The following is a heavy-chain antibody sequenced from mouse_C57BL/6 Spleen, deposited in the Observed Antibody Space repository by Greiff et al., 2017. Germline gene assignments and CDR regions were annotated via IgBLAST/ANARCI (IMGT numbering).Heavy chain of an antibody. J-gene: IGHJ1*03. CDR3: ARDDGSSYMGWYFDV. CDR1: GFTFSSYA. V-gene: IGHV5-4*01. Sequence: EVQGVESGGGLVKPGGSLKLSCAASGFTFSSYAMSWVRQTPEKRLEWVATISDGGSYTYYPDNVKGRFPISRDNAKNNLYLQMSHLKSEDTAMYYCARDDGSSYMGWYFDVWGTGTTVTVSS. CDR2: ISDGGSYT. D-gene: IGHD1-1*01.